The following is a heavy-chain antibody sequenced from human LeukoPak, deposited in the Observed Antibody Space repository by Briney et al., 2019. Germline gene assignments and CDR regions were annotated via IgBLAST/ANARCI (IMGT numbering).Heavy chain of an antibody. J-gene: IGHJ4*02. CDR1: GFTFSVYD. V-gene: IGHV3-23*01. D-gene: IGHD1-1*01. CDR2: ISRGGIS. CDR3: SKKGQGKDDGKPD. Sequence: GGSLRLSCAASGFTFSVYDMYWIRQSPGKGLECVSVISRGGISYYADSVKGRFTISRDNSRNTLYLQMNSLRAEDTAVYYCSKKGQGKDDGKPDWGQGTLVTVSS.